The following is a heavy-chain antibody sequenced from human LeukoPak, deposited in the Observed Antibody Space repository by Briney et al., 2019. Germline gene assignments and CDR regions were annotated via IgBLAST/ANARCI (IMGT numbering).Heavy chain of an antibody. V-gene: IGHV4-34*09. D-gene: IGHD6-13*01. CDR3: ARGIGIAAAGHFDY. CDR2: INHSGST. J-gene: IGHJ4*02. Sequence: SETLSLTCAVYGGSFSGYYWSWIRQPPGKGLEWIGEINHSGSTYYNPSLKSRVTISVDTSKNQFSLKLSSVTAADTAVYYCARGIGIAAAGHFDYWGQGTLVTVSS. CDR1: GGSFSGYY.